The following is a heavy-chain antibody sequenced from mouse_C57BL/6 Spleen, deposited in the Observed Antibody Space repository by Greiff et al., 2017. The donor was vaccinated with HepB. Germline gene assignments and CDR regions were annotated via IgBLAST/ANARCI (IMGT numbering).Heavy chain of an antibody. CDR3: ARHEDDDYDAGYAMDY. V-gene: IGHV1-62-2*01. Sequence: LMKPGASVKLSCKASGYTFTEYTIHWVKQRSGQGLEWIGWFYPGSGSIKYNEKFKDKATLTADKSSSTVYMELSRLTSEDSAVYFCARHEDDDYDAGYAMDYWGQGTSDTVSS. CDR2: FYPGSGSI. CDR1: GYTFTEYT. D-gene: IGHD2-4*01. J-gene: IGHJ4*01.